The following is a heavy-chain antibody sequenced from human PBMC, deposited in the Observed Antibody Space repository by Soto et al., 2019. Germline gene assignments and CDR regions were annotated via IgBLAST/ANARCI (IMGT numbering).Heavy chain of an antibody. CDR1: GYSFASYW. D-gene: IGHD3-22*01. Sequence: GESLKISCQGSGYSFASYWIGWVRQMPGKDLEWMGIIYPGDSDTRYSPSFQGQVTISADKSISTAYLQWSSLKASDTAMYYCARHVQYYYDSSGYYYPWGQGTLVTVSS. CDR2: IYPGDSDT. J-gene: IGHJ5*02. CDR3: ARHVQYYYDSSGYYYP. V-gene: IGHV5-51*01.